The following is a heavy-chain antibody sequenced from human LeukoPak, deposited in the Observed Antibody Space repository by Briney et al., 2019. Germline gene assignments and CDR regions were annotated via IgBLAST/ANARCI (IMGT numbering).Heavy chain of an antibody. CDR1: GFTFDDYA. CDR2: ISGSGGST. CDR3: AKGQYLGVD. J-gene: IGHJ4*02. D-gene: IGHD3-10*01. V-gene: IGHV3-23*01. Sequence: GRSLRLSCAASGFTFDDYAMSWVRQAPGKGLEWVSAISGSGGSTYYADSVKGRFTISRDNSKNTLYLQMNSLRAEDTAVYYCAKGQYLGVDWGQGTLVTVSS.